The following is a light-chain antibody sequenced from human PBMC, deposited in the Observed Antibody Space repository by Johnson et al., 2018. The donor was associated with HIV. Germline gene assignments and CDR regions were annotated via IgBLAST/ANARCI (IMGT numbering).Light chain of an antibody. CDR2: DNY. J-gene: IGLJ1*01. Sequence: QSVLTQPPSVSAAPGQKVTISCSASSSNIVNIYIYWYQHLPGTAPKLLIYDNYKRPSGIPDRFSGSKSGTSATLGITGLQTGGEADYYCGSWDDSLSTYVFGTGTKVTVL. CDR1: SSNIVNIY. V-gene: IGLV1-51*01. CDR3: GSWDDSLSTYV.